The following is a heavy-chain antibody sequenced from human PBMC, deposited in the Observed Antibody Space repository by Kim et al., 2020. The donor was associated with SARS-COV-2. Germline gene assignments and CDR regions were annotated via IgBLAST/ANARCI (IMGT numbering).Heavy chain of an antibody. CDR3: AKDAGSGGRGSYYGMDV. J-gene: IGHJ6*02. D-gene: IGHD2-15*01. CDR2: ISGSGGST. CDR1: GFTFSSYA. Sequence: GGSLRLSCAASGFTFSSYAMSWVRQAPGKGLEWVSAISGSGGSTYYADSVKGRFTISRDNSKNTLYLQMNSLRAEDTAVYYCAKDAGSGGRGSYYGMDVWGQGTTVTVSS. V-gene: IGHV3-23*01.